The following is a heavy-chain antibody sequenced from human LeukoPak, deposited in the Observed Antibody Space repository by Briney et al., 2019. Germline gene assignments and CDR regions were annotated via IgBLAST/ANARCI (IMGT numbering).Heavy chain of an antibody. D-gene: IGHD3-22*01. V-gene: IGHV1-2*02. Sequence: ASVTVSCKASGYTFTVYYMHWVRQAPGQGLEWMGWINPNSGDSNIAQNFQIRVTMTRDKSISAAYMELSRLRSDDTAVFYCARDYYDSSGYGSFDYWGQGTLVTVSS. J-gene: IGHJ4*02. CDR3: ARDYYDSSGYGSFDY. CDR1: GYTFTVYY. CDR2: INPNSGDS.